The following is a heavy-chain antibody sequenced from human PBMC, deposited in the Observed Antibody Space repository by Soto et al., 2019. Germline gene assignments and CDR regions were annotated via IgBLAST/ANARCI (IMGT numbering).Heavy chain of an antibody. Sequence: QVQVVQSGAEVKEPGSSVKVSCKASGDIFTTYAINWVRQAPGQGLVWMGGIKPAIGSANYAPTFQGRLAITADDLTATAYMDLTSLTSEDTAVYYCARGLLVGHETVDYWGQGTLVTVSS. D-gene: IGHD1-26*01. J-gene: IGHJ4*02. CDR2: IKPAIGSA. CDR1: GDIFTTYA. CDR3: ARGLLVGHETVDY. V-gene: IGHV1-69*01.